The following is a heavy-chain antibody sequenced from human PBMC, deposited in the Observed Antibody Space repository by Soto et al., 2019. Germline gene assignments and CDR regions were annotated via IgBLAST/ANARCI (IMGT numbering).Heavy chain of an antibody. CDR1: RFTFSAYA. J-gene: IGHJ4*02. Sequence: QVQLVESGGGVVQPGGSLRLSCAASRFTFSAYAMHWVRQAPGKGLEWVVFISYDGGNKYYADSVKGRFTISRDKSKETLYVQMDSLRPEDTAVYYCARAPTWVERDADYFDYWGRGTLVTVSS. D-gene: IGHD1-1*01. CDR2: ISYDGGNK. CDR3: ARAPTWVERDADYFDY. V-gene: IGHV3-30-3*01.